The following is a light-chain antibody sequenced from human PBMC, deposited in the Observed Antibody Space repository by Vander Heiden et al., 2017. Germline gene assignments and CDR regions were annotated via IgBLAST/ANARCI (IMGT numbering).Light chain of an antibody. J-gene: IGLJ3*02. CDR3: CSYAGTYTVWV. V-gene: IGLV2-11*01. CDR1: SSDVGDYNY. Sequence: QSALTQPRSLSRSPRQSVTISCTGTSSDVGDYNYVSWYQQHPGKAPKLMIYDVSKRPSGVPDRFSGSKSGNTASLTISGLQAEDEADYYCCSYAGTYTVWVFGGGTKLTVL. CDR2: DVS.